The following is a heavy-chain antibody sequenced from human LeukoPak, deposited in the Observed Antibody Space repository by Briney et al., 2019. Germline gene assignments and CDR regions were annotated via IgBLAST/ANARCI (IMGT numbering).Heavy chain of an antibody. CDR2: IYYSGST. CDR1: GGSVSSGSYY. V-gene: IGHV4-61*01. D-gene: IGHD6-19*01. Sequence: SETLSLTCTVSGGSVSSGSYYWSWIRQPPGKGLEWIGYIYYSGSTNSNPSLKSRVTISVDTSKNQFSLKLSSVTAADTAVYYCASGGRYGDWFDPWGQGTLVTVSS. CDR3: ASGGRYGDWFDP. J-gene: IGHJ5*02.